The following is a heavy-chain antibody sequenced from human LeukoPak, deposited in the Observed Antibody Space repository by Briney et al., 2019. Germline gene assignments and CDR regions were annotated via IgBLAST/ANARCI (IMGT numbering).Heavy chain of an antibody. D-gene: IGHD3-22*01. CDR2: IYHSGST. CDR1: GYSISSGYY. J-gene: IGHJ4*02. Sequence: SETLSLTCTVSGYSISSGYYWGWIRQPPGKGLEWIGSIYHSGSTYYNSSLKSRVTISVDTSKNQFSLKLSSVTAADTAVYYCARSSEYYYDSSGYSGFDYWGQGTLVTVSS. V-gene: IGHV4-38-2*02. CDR3: ARSSEYYYDSSGYSGFDY.